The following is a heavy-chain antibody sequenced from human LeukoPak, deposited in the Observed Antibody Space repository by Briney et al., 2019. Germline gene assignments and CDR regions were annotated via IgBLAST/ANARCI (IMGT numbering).Heavy chain of an antibody. V-gene: IGHV1-18*01. CDR2: ISAYNGNT. CDR3: AGGAARQWDFDY. CDR1: GYTFTSCG. D-gene: IGHD6-19*01. Sequence: GASVKVSCKVSGYTFTSCGISWVRQAPGQGLEWMGWISAYNGNTNYAQTLQGRVIMTTDTSTSTAYMELRSLRSDDTAVYYCAGGAARQWDFDYWGQGTLVNV. J-gene: IGHJ4*02.